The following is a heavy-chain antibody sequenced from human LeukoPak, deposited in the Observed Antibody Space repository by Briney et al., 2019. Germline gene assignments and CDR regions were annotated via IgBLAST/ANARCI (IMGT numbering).Heavy chain of an antibody. CDR3: ARGPSSGWPDY. CDR1: GFTFSDYY. V-gene: IGHV3-11*06. D-gene: IGHD6-19*01. J-gene: IGHJ4*02. Sequence: GGPLSLSCAASGFTFSDYYMSWTRQAPGKGLERVSSITRSSRYTKYADSVKGRFTISRDNANNSPYQQMHSLRAEDTAVYYCARGPSSGWPDYWGQGTLVTVSS. CDR2: ITRSSRYT.